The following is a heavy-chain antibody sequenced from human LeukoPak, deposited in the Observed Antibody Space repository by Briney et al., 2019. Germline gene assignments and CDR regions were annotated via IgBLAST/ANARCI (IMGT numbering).Heavy chain of an antibody. V-gene: IGHV3-48*01. CDR1: GFTFSSYS. J-gene: IGHJ4*02. D-gene: IGHD3-22*01. CDR3: ARDSDYAFDH. CDR2: ISRII. Sequence: GGSLRLSCAASGFTFSSYSMNWVRQAPGKGLEWVSYISRIISYADSVKGRFTISRDNAKNSLYLQMNSPRPEDTAVYYCARDSDYAFDHWGQGTLVTVSS.